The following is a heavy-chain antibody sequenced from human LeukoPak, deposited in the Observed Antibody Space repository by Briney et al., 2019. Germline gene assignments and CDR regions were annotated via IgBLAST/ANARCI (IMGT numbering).Heavy chain of an antibody. CDR3: AITPRLAY. Sequence: PGGSLRLSCAGSGFTFSSYWMHWVRQAPGKGLVWVSRISGDGSSTTYADSVKGRFTISRDNAKNTLYLQMNSLRAEDTAVYYCAITPRLAYWGQGTLVTVSS. D-gene: IGHD1-14*01. CDR1: GFTFSSYW. J-gene: IGHJ4*02. V-gene: IGHV3-74*01. CDR2: ISGDGSST.